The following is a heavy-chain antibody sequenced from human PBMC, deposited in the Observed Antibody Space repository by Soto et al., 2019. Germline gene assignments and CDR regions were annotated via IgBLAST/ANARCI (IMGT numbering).Heavy chain of an antibody. V-gene: IGHV5-51*01. CDR1: GYSFTSYW. Sequence: PGESLKISCKGSGYSFTSYWIGWVRQMPGKGLEWMGIIYPGDSGTRYSPSLQGQVTISADKSTSTAYLQWSSLKASDTAQYYCARHNMVVTHTLAYFDYWGQRTLVTVSS. CDR2: IYPGDSGT. D-gene: IGHD2-21*02. J-gene: IGHJ4*02. CDR3: ARHNMVVTHTLAYFDY.